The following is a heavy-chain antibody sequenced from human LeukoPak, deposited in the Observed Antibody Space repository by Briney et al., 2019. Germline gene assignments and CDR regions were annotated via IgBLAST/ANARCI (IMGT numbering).Heavy chain of an antibody. CDR1: GFTFSSYG. CDR2: ISYDGSNK. Sequence: GGSLRLSCAASGFTFSSYGMHWVRQAPGKGLEWVAVISYDGSNKYYADSVKGRFTISRDNSKNTLYLQMNSLRAEDTAVYYCAKDRTTVTRYFDYWGQGTLVTVSS. CDR3: AKDRTTVTRYFDY. D-gene: IGHD4-17*01. V-gene: IGHV3-30*18. J-gene: IGHJ4*02.